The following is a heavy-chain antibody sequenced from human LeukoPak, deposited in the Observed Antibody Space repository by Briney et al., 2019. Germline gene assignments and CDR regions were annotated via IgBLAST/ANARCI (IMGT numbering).Heavy chain of an antibody. J-gene: IGHJ4*02. CDR1: GFTFSSYW. Sequence: PGGSLRLSCAASGFTFSSYWMSWVRQAPGKGLEWVANIKQDGSEKYYVDSVKGRFTISRDNAKTSQFLQMNSLRAEDTAFYYCARWYGARFDYWGQGNLVTVSS. CDR2: IKQDGSEK. D-gene: IGHD3-10*01. CDR3: ARWYGARFDY. V-gene: IGHV3-7*01.